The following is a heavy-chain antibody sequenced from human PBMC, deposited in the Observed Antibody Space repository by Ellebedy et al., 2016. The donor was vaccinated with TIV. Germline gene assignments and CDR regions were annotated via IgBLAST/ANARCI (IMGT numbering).Heavy chain of an antibody. D-gene: IGHD5-18*01. Sequence: PGGSLRLSCVASGVTFSRYWMSWVRQAPGKGLEWVAMIKQDGSEKYYVESVRGRFTISSDNAKNSVYLQMNSLRAEDTAVYYCASLDTDLVREAGYWGQGTLVTVSS. J-gene: IGHJ4*02. CDR2: IKQDGSEK. V-gene: IGHV3-7*02. CDR3: ASLDTDLVREAGY. CDR1: GVTFSRYW.